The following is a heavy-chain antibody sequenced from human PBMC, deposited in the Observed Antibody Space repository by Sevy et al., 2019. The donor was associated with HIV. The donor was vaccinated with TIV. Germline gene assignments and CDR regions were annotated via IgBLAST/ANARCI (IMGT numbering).Heavy chain of an antibody. CDR3: ARDLRYYYDSSGYPNDAFDI. V-gene: IGHV4-59*01. CDR2: IYYSGST. D-gene: IGHD3-22*01. Sequence: SETLSLTCTVSGGSISSYYWSWIRQPPGKGLEWIGYIYYSGSTNYNPSLKRRVTISVDKSTNQFSLRLSSVTAADTAVYYCARDLRYYYDSSGYPNDAFDIWGQGTMVTVSS. J-gene: IGHJ3*02. CDR1: GGSISSYY.